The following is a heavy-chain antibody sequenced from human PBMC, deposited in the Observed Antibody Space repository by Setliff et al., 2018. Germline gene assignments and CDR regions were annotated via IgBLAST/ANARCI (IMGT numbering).Heavy chain of an antibody. CDR2: IYYTGKT. J-gene: IGHJ5*02. CDR1: GDSLSGDNYF. D-gene: IGHD3-10*01. V-gene: IGHV4-30-4*02. CDR3: ARTSTYVLGSGSYWDRWFDP. Sequence: SETLSLTCTVSGDSLSGDNYFWSWIRHLPGKGLQWLGHIYYTGKTYYNPSLKGRLEMSVDTSKREFALRLSSVTAADTAVYYCARTSTYVLGSGSYWDRWFDPWSQGTLVTVSS.